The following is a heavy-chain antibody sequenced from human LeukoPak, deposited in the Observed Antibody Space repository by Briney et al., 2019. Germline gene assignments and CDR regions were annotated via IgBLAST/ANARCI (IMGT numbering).Heavy chain of an antibody. CDR3: ARGVNDFWSGSHDAFDI. J-gene: IGHJ3*02. V-gene: IGHV4-59*01. CDR1: GGSFSGYY. Sequence: SETLSLTCAVYGGSFSGYYWSWIRQPPGKGLEWIGYIYYSGSTNYNPSLKSRVTISVDTSKNQFSLKLSSVTAADTAVYYCARGVNDFWSGSHDAFDIWGQGTMVTVSS. CDR2: IYYSGST. D-gene: IGHD3-3*01.